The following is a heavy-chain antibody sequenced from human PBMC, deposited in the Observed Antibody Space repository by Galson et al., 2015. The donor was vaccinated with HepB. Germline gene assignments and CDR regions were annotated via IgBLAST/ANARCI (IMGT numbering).Heavy chain of an antibody. J-gene: IGHJ4*02. V-gene: IGHV1-69*04. CDR2: IIPVLGSA. CDR3: ARPLSSGYYNSFDS. D-gene: IGHD3-22*01. Sequence: SVKVSCKASGGTFNSYAVNWLRQAPGQGLEWMGRIIPVLGSASYAQKFQGRVTITADKSTGTAYMEVRSLTSEDTAVYYCARPLSSGYYNSFDSWGQGTLVTVSS. CDR1: GGTFNSYA.